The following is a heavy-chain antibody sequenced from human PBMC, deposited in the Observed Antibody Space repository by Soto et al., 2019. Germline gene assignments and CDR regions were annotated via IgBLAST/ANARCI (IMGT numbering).Heavy chain of an antibody. CDR2: ISYDGSNK. J-gene: IGHJ4*02. CDR3: AKDYYYDSSGLSGVFDY. Sequence: XGSLRLSCSAAGFTFSSYGMHWVRQAPGKGLEWVAVISYDGSNKYYADSVKGRFTISRDNSKNTLYLQMNSLRAEDTAVYYCAKDYYYDSSGLSGVFDYWGQGPLVTVSS. V-gene: IGHV3-30*18. D-gene: IGHD3-22*01. CDR1: GFTFSSYG.